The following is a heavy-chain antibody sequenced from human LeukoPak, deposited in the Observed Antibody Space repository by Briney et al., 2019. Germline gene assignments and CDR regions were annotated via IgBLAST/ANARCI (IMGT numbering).Heavy chain of an antibody. V-gene: IGHV3-21*01. CDR1: GFTFSSYS. D-gene: IGHD4/OR15-4a*01. CDR2: ISSSSSYI. Sequence: GGSLRLSCAASGFTFSSYSMNWVRQAPGKGLEWVSSISSSSSYIYYADSVKGRFTISRDNAKNSLYLQMNSLRAEDTAVYYCARDLPYGASTGAFDIWGQGTMVTVSS. CDR3: ARDLPYGASTGAFDI. J-gene: IGHJ3*02.